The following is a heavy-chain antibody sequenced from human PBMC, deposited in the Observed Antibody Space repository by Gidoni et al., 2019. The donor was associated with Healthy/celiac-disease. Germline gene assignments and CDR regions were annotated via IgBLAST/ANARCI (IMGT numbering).Heavy chain of an antibody. D-gene: IGHD2-21*02. Sequence: EVQLVESGGGLVQPGGSLRLSCAASGFTFSSYSMNWVRQAPGKGLEWVSYISSSSSTIYYADSVKGRFTISRDNAKNSLYLQMNSLRDEDTAVYYCARESYCGGDCYSRRFDYWGQGTLVTVSS. V-gene: IGHV3-48*02. J-gene: IGHJ4*02. CDR1: GFTFSSYS. CDR3: ARESYCGGDCYSRRFDY. CDR2: ISSSSSTI.